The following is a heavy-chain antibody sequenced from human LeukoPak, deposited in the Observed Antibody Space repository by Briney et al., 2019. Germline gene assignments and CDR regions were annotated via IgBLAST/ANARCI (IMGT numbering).Heavy chain of an antibody. D-gene: IGHD2-15*01. CDR1: GFTFSSYA. Sequence: PGGSLRLSCAASGFTFSSYAMSWVRQAPGKGLEWVSAISGSGGSTYYADSVKGRFTISRDNSKNTLYLQMNSLRAEDTAVYYCARVLYCSGGSCYSNYYGMDVWGQGTTVTVSS. J-gene: IGHJ6*02. V-gene: IGHV3-23*01. CDR3: ARVLYCSGGSCYSNYYGMDV. CDR2: ISGSGGST.